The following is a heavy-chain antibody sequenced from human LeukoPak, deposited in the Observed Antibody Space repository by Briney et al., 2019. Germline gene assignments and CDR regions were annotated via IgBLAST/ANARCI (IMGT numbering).Heavy chain of an antibody. J-gene: IGHJ1*01. CDR1: GGSISSGSYY. CDR2: IYTSGST. Sequence: SETLSLTCTVSGGSISSGSYYWSWIRQPAGKGLEWIGRIYTSGSTNYNPSLKSRVTISVDTSKNQFSLKLSSVTAADTAVYYCAVGGYSSSWHSRFPEYFQHWGQGTLVTVSS. CDR3: AVGGYSSSWHSRFPEYFQH. D-gene: IGHD6-13*01. V-gene: IGHV4-61*02.